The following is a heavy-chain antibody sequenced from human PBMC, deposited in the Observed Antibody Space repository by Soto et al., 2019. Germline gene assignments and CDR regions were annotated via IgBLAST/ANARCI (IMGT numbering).Heavy chain of an antibody. CDR1: GYTFTSYG. V-gene: IGHV1-18*01. J-gene: IGHJ4*02. CDR3: ARDKTLDYDSSGYYGVCDY. D-gene: IGHD3-22*01. Sequence: ASVKVSCKASGYTFTSYGISWVRQAPGQGLEWMGWISAYNGNTNYAQKLQGRVTMTTDTSTSTAYMELRSLRSDDTAVYYCARDKTLDYDSSGYYGVCDYWGQGTLVTVSS. CDR2: ISAYNGNT.